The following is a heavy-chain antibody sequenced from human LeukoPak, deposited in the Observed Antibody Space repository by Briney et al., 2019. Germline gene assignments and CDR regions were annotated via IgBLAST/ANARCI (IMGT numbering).Heavy chain of an antibody. CDR1: GFIFSTYA. D-gene: IGHD1-26*01. V-gene: IGHV3-23*01. CDR2: LSASGFNT. CDR3: ARRDSGGYLIDY. J-gene: IGHJ4*02. Sequence: PGGSLRLSCAASGFIFSTYAMTWLRQAPGKGLEWVSALSASGFNTYYADSVKGRFTISRDNFKNMLYLQMNSLRAEDTAVYYCARRDSGGYLIDYWGQGTLVTVSS.